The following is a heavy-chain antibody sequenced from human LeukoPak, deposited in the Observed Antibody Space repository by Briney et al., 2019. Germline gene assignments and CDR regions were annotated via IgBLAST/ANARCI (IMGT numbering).Heavy chain of an antibody. J-gene: IGHJ4*02. V-gene: IGHV1-18*01. CDR3: ARTIAAPFTHYFDY. D-gene: IGHD6-13*01. CDR1: GYTFASHG. CDR2: ININNGET. Sequence: GASVKVSCKASGYTFASHGITWVRQAPGQGLERMGWININNGETNYAQNVRARVTMTTDTSTNTAYMELWSLRSDDTAIYYCARTIAAPFTHYFDYWGQGTLVTVAS.